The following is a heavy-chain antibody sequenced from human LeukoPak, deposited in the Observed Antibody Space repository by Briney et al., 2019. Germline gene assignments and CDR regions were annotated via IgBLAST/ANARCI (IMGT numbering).Heavy chain of an antibody. V-gene: IGHV4-59*01. CDR1: GGSISSYY. J-gene: IGHJ1*01. Sequence: KPSETLPLTCTVSGGSISSYYWSWIRQPPGKGLEWIGYIYYSGSTNYNPSLKSRVTISVDTSKNQFSLKLSSVTAADTAVYYCARGTSADFWSGYYAFQHWGQGTLVTVSS. D-gene: IGHD3-3*01. CDR3: ARGTSADFWSGYYAFQH. CDR2: IYYSGST.